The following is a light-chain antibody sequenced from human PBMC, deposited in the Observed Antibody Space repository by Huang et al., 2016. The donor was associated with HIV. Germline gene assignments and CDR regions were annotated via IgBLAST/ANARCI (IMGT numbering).Light chain of an antibody. J-gene: IGKJ1*01. CDR2: AAS. CDR3: LQHHGYPRT. V-gene: IGKV1-17*03. Sequence: DIQLTQSPSAMSASVGDRVSITCWASQDISNYLAWFQQKPGGAPKRLIYAASSLQSGVPSRFSGRRSGTKFTLTISSLQPEDFATYYCLQHHGYPRTFGQGTNV. CDR1: QDISNY.